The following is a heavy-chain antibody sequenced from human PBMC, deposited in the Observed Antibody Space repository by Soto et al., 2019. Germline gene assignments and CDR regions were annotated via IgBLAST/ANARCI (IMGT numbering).Heavy chain of an antibody. D-gene: IGHD3-10*01. CDR3: AKYYGYARSNFDY. CDR2: ISGSGGST. CDR1: GFTFSSYA. Sequence: AGGSLRLSCAASGFTFSSYAMSWVRQAPGKGLEWVSAISGSGGSTYYADSVKGRFTISRDNSKNTLYLQMNSLRAEDTAVYYCAKYYGYARSNFDYWGQGTLVTVSS. J-gene: IGHJ4*02. V-gene: IGHV3-23*01.